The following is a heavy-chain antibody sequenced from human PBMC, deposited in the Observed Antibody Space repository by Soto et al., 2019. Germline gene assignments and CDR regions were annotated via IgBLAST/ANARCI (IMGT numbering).Heavy chain of an antibody. CDR3: ARDVPDSSGWYPPNWFDP. CDR2: ISAYNGNT. J-gene: IGHJ5*02. Sequence: ASVKVSCKASGYTFTSYGISWVRQAPGQGLEWMGWISAYNGNTNYAQKLQGRATMTTDTSTSTAYMELRSLRSDDTAVYYCARDVPDSSGWYPPNWFDPWGQGTLVTVSS. CDR1: GYTFTSYG. D-gene: IGHD6-19*01. V-gene: IGHV1-18*01.